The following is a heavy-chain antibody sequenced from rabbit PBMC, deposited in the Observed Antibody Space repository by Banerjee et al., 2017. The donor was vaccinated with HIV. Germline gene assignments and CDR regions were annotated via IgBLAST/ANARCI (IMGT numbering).Heavy chain of an antibody. CDR1: GFSFSICYD. J-gene: IGHJ6*01. Sequence: QEPQEESGGDLVKPEGSLTLTCTASGFSFSICYDLRWFRPAPGKGLERIACIYTGSDSTYYASWAKGRFTISKTSSTTVTLQMTSLTAADTATYFCARNVAGAGGWGYALDLWGQGTLVTVS. V-gene: IGHV1S45*01. CDR3: ARNVAGAGGWGYALDL. CDR2: IYTGSDST. D-gene: IGHD4-1*01.